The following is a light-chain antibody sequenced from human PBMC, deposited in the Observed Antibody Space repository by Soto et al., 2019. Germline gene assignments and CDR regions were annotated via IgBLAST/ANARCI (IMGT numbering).Light chain of an antibody. CDR1: QSISSY. Sequence: DIQLTQSPAFLSASLGDRVTITCRASQSISSYLNWYQQKPGKAPNLLIYAASTLQSGVPSRFSGSGSGTDFTLTISSLQPEDFATYYCQQSYTSPPAFGQGTRLEIK. CDR2: AAS. CDR3: QQSYTSPPA. V-gene: IGKV1-39*01. J-gene: IGKJ5*01.